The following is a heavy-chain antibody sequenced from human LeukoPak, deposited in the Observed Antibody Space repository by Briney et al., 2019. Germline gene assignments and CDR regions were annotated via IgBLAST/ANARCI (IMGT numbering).Heavy chain of an antibody. J-gene: IGHJ4*02. CDR1: GYTFTGYY. CDR3: ARGGEGTDYYDSSGYYSDY. CDR2: ISAYNGNT. D-gene: IGHD3-22*01. V-gene: IGHV1-18*04. Sequence: ASVKVSCKASGYTFTGYYMHWVRQAPGQGLEWMGWISAYNGNTNYAQKLQGRVTMTTDTSTSTAYMELRSLRSDDTAVYYCARGGEGTDYYDSSGYYSDYWGQGTLVTVSS.